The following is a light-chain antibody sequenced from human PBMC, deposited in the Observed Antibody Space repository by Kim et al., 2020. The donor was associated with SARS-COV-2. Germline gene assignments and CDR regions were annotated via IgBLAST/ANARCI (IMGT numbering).Light chain of an antibody. J-gene: IGLJ3*02. CDR1: SSDVGSYNL. V-gene: IGLV2-23*03. CDR3: CSYAGSSTFGV. CDR2: EGS. Sequence: QSITISCTGPSSDVGSYNLVSWYQQHPGKAPKLMIYEGSKRPSGVSNRFSGSKSGNTASLTISGLQAEDEADYYCCSYAGSSTFGVFGGGTQLTVL.